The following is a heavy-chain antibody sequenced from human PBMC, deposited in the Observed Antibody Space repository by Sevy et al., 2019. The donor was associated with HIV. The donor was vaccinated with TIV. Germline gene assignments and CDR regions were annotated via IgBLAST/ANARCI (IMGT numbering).Heavy chain of an antibody. D-gene: IGHD1-1*01. Sequence: SETLSLTCSVSGGSISSYFWTWVRQSPGKGLEWIGNIYFTGNTDYSPSLKSRVTLSLDTSKRQFSLTLKSVTAADTAIYFCASDSTTRPRVRDYWGQGTLVTVSS. CDR1: GGSISSYF. V-gene: IGHV4-59*01. J-gene: IGHJ4*02. CDR2: IYFTGNT. CDR3: ASDSTTRPRVRDY.